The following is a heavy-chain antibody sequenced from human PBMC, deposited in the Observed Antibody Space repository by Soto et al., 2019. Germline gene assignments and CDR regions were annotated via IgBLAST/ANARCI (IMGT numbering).Heavy chain of an antibody. Sequence: EVQLLESGGGLVQPGGSLRLSCAASGFTFSSYAMSWVRQAPGKGLEWVSAISGSGGSTYYADSVKGRFTISRDNSKNTLYLQMNSLRAEDTAVYYCAKDRANYDDIPGGFDYWGQGTLVTVSS. V-gene: IGHV3-23*01. J-gene: IGHJ4*02. CDR2: ISGSGGST. D-gene: IGHD3-22*01. CDR3: AKDRANYDDIPGGFDY. CDR1: GFTFSSYA.